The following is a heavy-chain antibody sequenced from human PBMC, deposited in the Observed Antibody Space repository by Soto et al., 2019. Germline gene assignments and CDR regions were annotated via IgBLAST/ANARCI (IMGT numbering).Heavy chain of an antibody. CDR2: ISYDGTNK. CDR1: GFGFIISP. V-gene: IGHV3-30-3*01. J-gene: IGHJ4*02. CDR3: ARDPKTSGGQHWAFNYFDS. D-gene: IGHD7-27*01. Sequence: GGSLRLSCAASGFGFIISPIRLVRHAPLKGREWVALISYDGTNKFYADSVKGRFTISRDNSKSTLYLQVDSLRPEDAAVYYCARDPKTSGGQHWAFNYFDSWGQGTLVTVSS.